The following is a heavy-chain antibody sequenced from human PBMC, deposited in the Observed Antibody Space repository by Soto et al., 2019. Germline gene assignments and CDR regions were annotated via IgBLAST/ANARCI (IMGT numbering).Heavy chain of an antibody. CDR1: GYTFTSYD. J-gene: IGHJ4*02. V-gene: IGHV1-8*01. CDR2: MNPNSGNT. D-gene: IGHD5-12*01. Sequence: QVQLVQSGAEVKKPGASVKVSCKASGYTFTSYDINWVRQATGQGLEWMGWMNPNSGNTGYAQKFQGRVTMTRNTSISTAYIELSRLRSEDTAVYYCARAGYSGYDSPPDPVGPPPSDYGGQGTLVTVSS. CDR3: ARAGYSGYDSPPDPVGPPPSDY.